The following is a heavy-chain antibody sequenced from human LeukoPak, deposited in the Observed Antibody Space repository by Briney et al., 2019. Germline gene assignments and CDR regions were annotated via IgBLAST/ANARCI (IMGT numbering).Heavy chain of an antibody. J-gene: IGHJ3*02. CDR2: IRKDGSVI. CDR1: AFTFSSYW. D-gene: IGHD6-13*01. CDR3: ARDTSPRIAAVYYDAFDI. Sequence: GGSLRLSCGASAFTFSSYWMAWVRQAPGKGLEWVANIRKDGSVIHYVDSVKGRFTISRDNAKNSPYLQMNSLRAEDTALYYCARDTSPRIAAVYYDAFDIWGQGTVVTVSS. V-gene: IGHV3-7*01.